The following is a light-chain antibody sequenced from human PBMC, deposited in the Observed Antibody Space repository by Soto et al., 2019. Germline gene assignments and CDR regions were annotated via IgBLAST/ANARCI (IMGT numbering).Light chain of an antibody. J-gene: IGLJ2*01. CDR1: SSDVGGYNH. CDR2: EVS. CDR3: SSYTSTSTRVV. V-gene: IGLV2-14*01. Sequence: QSALTQPASVSGSPGQSISISCTRSSSDVGGYNHVSWYQQHPGKAPKLLIYEVSNRHSGVSSRFSGSKSANTASLTISGFQADDAAYYYCSSYTSTSTRVVFGGGTKLTVL.